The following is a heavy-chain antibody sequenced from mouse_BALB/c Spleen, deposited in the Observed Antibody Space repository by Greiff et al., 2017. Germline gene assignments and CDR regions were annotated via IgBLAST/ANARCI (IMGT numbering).Heavy chain of an antibody. V-gene: IGHV2-2*02. J-gene: IGHJ4*01. CDR2: IWSGGST. CDR1: GFSLTSYG. Sequence: QVQLKQSGPGLVQPAHSLSITCTASGFSLTSYGVHWVRQSPGKGLEWVGVIWSGGSTDYNAAFISRLRISKDNSKSQVFFKMSSLQANDTAIYCSARLIAYYAMDYGGKGTSVSVS. CDR3: ARLIAYYAMDY.